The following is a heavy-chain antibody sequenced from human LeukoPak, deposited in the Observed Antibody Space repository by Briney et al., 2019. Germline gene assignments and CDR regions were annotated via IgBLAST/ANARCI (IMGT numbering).Heavy chain of an antibody. CDR2: IYWDDDK. J-gene: IGHJ3*02. D-gene: IGHD1-14*01. CDR1: GFSLPTSGVT. V-gene: IGHV2-5*02. CDR3: ARRDRYAFDI. Sequence: SGPTLVNPTQTLTLTCTFSGFSLPTSGVTVGWIRQPPGKALECLAHIYWDDDKLYSPTMRSRLTITKDTSKIQVVLTVANVDHVDTATYYCARRDRYAFDIWGQGTMVTVSS.